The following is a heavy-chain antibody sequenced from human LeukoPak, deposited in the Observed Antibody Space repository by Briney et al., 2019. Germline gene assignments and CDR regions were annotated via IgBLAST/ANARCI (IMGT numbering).Heavy chain of an antibody. CDR1: GFTFDDYA. V-gene: IGHV3-43D*03. J-gene: IGHJ4*02. CDR3: AKDILSDGSPLFDY. D-gene: IGHD2-2*03. CDR2: ISWDGGST. Sequence: GGSLRLSCAASGFTFDDYAMHWVRQAPGKSLEWVSLISWDGGSTYYADSVKGRFTISRDNSKNPLYLQMNSLRAEDTALYYCAKDILSDGSPLFDYWGQGTLVTVSS.